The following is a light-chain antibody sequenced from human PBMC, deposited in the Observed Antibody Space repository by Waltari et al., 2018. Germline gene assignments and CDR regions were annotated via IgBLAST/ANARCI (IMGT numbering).Light chain of an antibody. Sequence: QAVLTQPASLSASPGASASLTCTLRSDIHVRTYQIYWYQQRPGSPPQFLLKYKPDSTIQLGSGVPSRFSGSKDTSANAFILLISGLQSEDEADYYCMILYNNAVVFGGGTNLTVL. CDR1: SDIHVRTYQ. CDR3: MILYNNAVV. CDR2: YKPDSTI. J-gene: IGLJ3*02. V-gene: IGLV5-45*01.